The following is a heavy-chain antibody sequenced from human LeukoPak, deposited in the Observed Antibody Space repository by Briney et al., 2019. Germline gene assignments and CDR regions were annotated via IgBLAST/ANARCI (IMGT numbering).Heavy chain of an antibody. D-gene: IGHD2-21*02. CDR2: IYHSGST. CDR3: ARYTTGRLAYCGGDCYIDY. CDR1: GYSISSGYY. V-gene: IGHV4-38-2*02. Sequence: SETLSLTCTVSGYSISSGYYWGWIRQPPGKGLEWIGSIYHSGSTYYNPSLKSRVTISVDTSKNQFSLKLSSVTAADTAVYYCARYTTGRLAYCGGDCYIDYWGQGTLVTVSS. J-gene: IGHJ4*02.